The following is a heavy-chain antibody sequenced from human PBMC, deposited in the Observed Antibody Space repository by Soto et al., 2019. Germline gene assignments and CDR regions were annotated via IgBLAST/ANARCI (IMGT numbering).Heavy chain of an antibody. CDR1: GFTLSSSV. CDR2: ISVDGRND. CDR3: AKEGHTSGRCGCFNI. D-gene: IGHD6-19*01. V-gene: IGHV3-30*09. J-gene: IGHJ3*02. Sequence: GGSLRLSCEASGFTLSSSVMHWVRQAPGKRLEWLSVISVDGRNDLHAGAVKGRFAISRDISKNMVYLQMNDLRPDDTAMYFCAKEGHTSGRCGCFNIWGQGTMVTVSS.